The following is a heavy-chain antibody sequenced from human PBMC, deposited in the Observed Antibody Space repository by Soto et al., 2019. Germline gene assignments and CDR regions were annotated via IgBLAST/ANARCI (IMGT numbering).Heavy chain of an antibody. J-gene: IGHJ6*02. CDR3: ARASYGMDV. CDR2: IDWEDTK. CDR1: GFSLSGTGMR. V-gene: IGHV2-70*04. Sequence: SGPTLVNPTQTLTLTCTVSGFSLSGTGMRVTWIRQPPGKALEWLARIDWEDTKLYSSSLKTRLSISRDTSKNQVVLTMTNMDPADTGTYYCARASYGMDVWGQGTTVTVSS.